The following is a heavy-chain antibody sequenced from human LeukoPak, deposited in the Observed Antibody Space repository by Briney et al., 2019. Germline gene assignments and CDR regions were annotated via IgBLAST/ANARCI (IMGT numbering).Heavy chain of an antibody. CDR1: GGSISSGSYY. V-gene: IGHV4-61*02. J-gene: IGHJ6*03. CDR2: VYTSGST. D-gene: IGHD4-17*01. CDR3: ARESVRHYYYYYYMDV. Sequence: TLSLTCTVSGGSISSGSYYWSWIRQPAGKGLEWIGRVYTSGSTNYNPSLKSRVTISVDTSKNQFSLKLSSVTAADTAVYYCARESVRHYYYYYYMDVWGKGTTVTISS.